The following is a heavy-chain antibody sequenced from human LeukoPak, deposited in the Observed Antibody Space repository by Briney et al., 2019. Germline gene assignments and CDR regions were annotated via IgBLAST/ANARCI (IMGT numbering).Heavy chain of an antibody. J-gene: IGHJ4*02. CDR3: ARVQYSSGWSHFDY. CDR2: TYYRSKWYN. V-gene: IGHV6-1*01. D-gene: IGHD6-19*01. CDR1: GDSVSSNSAA. Sequence: SQTLTLTCAISGDSVSSNSAAWNWIRQSPSRGLEWLGRTYYRSKWYNDYAVSVKSRITINPDTSKNQFSLQLNSVTPEDTAVYYCARVQYSSGWSHFDYWGQGTLVTVSS.